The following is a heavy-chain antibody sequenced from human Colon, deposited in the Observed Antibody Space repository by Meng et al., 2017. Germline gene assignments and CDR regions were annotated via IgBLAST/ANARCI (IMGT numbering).Heavy chain of an antibody. D-gene: IGHD4-23*01. CDR3: AKNSGGARFYFAN. Sequence: GESLKISRAASGFTFSNSGMHWVRQAPGKGLEWVAVIWNDGSKEYYADSVKGRFTISRDNSKNILYLQMNSLRVEDTAVFYCAKNSGGARFYFANWGQGTLVTVSS. CDR1: GFTFSNSG. J-gene: IGHJ4*02. CDR2: IWNDGSKE. V-gene: IGHV3-33*06.